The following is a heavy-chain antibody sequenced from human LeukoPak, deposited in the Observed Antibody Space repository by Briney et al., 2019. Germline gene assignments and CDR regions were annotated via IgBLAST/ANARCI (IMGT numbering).Heavy chain of an antibody. J-gene: IGHJ2*01. CDR3: ARRMTTVTTRYFDL. CDR1: GFTFSSYS. CDR2: ISSSSSYI. D-gene: IGHD4-17*01. V-gene: IGHV3-21*04. Sequence: GSLRLSCAASGFTFSSYSMNWVRQAPGKGLEWVSSISSSSSYIYYADSVKGRFTISRDNAKNSLYLQMNSLRAEDTALYYCARRMTTVTTRYFDLWGRGTLVTVSS.